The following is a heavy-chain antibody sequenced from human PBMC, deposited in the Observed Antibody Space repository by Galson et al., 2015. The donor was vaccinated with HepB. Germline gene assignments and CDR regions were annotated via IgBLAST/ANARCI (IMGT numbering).Heavy chain of an antibody. D-gene: IGHD2-8*02. Sequence: SPRLSCGASGFTFSPYGLHRVRQAPGTGLPRLATLRSDGFNTYSADSGKCRINISSDNSKNTLYLKMNSLRVDDTAVYYCAGDGGSGTGGVCSYNWFDPWGQGTLVTVSS. CDR3: AGDGGSGTGGVCSYNWFDP. J-gene: IGHJ5*02. V-gene: IGHV3-33*01. CDR2: LRSDGFNT. CDR1: GFTFSPYG.